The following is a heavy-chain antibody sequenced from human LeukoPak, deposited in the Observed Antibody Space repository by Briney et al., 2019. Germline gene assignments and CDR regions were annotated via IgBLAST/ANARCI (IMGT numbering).Heavy chain of an antibody. CDR2: ISSSSSYI. D-gene: IGHD3-16*02. V-gene: IGHV3-21*01. Sequence: GGSLRLSCAASGFTFSSYSMNWVRQAPGKGLEWVSSISSSSSYIYYADSVKGRFTISRDNAKNSLYLQMNSLRAKDTAVYYCAREALGELSLGDYWGQGTLVTVSS. J-gene: IGHJ4*02. CDR1: GFTFSSYS. CDR3: AREALGELSLGDY.